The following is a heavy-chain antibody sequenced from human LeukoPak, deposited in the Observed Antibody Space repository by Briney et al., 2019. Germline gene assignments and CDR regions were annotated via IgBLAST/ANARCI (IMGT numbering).Heavy chain of an antibody. CDR3: ARDGGQRPSGFSTVGFDY. CDR2: IYSGGST. V-gene: IGHV3-53*01. CDR1: GFTVSSSY. J-gene: IGHJ4*02. D-gene: IGHD3-22*01. Sequence: PGGSLRLSCAASGFTVSSSYMTWARQAPDKGLEWGSVIYSGGSTYYAASVKGRFTISRDNSENTLYLQMNSLRAEDTAVYYCARDGGQRPSGFSTVGFDYWGQGTLVTVSS.